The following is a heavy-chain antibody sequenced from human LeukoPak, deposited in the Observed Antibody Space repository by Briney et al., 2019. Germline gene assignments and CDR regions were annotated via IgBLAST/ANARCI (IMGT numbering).Heavy chain of an antibody. CDR3: ATGNRIAAPSAFDI. V-gene: IGHV1-69*01. Sequence: GASVKVSCKAPGGTFSSYAISWVRQAPGQGLEWMGGIIPIFGTANYAQKFQGRVTITADESTSTAYMELSSLRSEDTAVYYCATGNRIAAPSAFDIRGQGTMVTVSS. CDR1: GGTFSSYA. J-gene: IGHJ3*02. D-gene: IGHD6-13*01. CDR2: IIPIFGTA.